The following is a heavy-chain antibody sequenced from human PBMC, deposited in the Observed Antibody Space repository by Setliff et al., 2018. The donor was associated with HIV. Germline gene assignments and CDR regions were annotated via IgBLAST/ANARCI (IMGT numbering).Heavy chain of an antibody. CDR1: GGSLSSSNNF. J-gene: IGHJ3*02. CDR3: ARHYRELLGDAFDI. D-gene: IGHD3-16*02. V-gene: IGHV4-39*01. CDR2: TDYTGNT. Sequence: SETLSLTCTVSGGSLSSSNNFWGWIRQRPGKGLEWIGTTDYTGNTDYNTSLKSRLTISVDTSKNQFSLKLNSVTAADTAFYYCARHYRELLGDAFDIWGQGTLVT.